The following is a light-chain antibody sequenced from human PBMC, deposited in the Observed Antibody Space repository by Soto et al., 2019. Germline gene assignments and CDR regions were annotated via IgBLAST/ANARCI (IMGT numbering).Light chain of an antibody. CDR1: QSVSSN. V-gene: IGKV3-15*01. CDR2: GAS. CDR3: QQYNNWPLT. J-gene: IGKJ4*01. Sequence: EIVMTQSPATLSVSPGERATLSCRASQSVSSNLAWYQQKPGQAPMPLIYGASTRATGIPARFSGSGSGTEFPITISSLQSEAFAVYYCQQYNNWPLTFGGGTKVEIK.